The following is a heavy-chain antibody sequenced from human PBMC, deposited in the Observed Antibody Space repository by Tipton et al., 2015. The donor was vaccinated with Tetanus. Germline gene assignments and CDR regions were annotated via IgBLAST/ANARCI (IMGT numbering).Heavy chain of an antibody. CDR2: LNPNGGGT. V-gene: IGHV1-2*02. CDR1: GYTLIDYF. CDR3: ARLGGIQWYFDV. Sequence: QLVQSGGEVKKPGASVKVSCKASGYTLIDYFIHWVRQAPGQGLEWVGWLNPNGGGTRYAKKFQGRVTMTRDTSTGTAFMELNGLKPDDTAVHYCARLGGIQWYFDVWGRGSLVTVAS. D-gene: IGHD3-16*01. J-gene: IGHJ2*01.